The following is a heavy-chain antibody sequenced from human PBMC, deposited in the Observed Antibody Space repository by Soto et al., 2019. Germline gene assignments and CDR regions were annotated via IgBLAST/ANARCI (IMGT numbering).Heavy chain of an antibody. V-gene: IGHV4-4*07. J-gene: IGHJ4*02. Sequence: SETLSLTCTVSGGSLSIDYWSLIRQPAGEGLEWIWRIYSSGSTNYNPSLQSRVTMSVHTSKNQISLKLSSVTAADTAVYYCARHYYDYWSGHSGYYLDYRGQRSPVNVSA. CDR1: GGSLSIDY. CDR2: IYSSGST. CDR3: ARHYYDYWSGHSGYYLDY. D-gene: IGHD3-3*01.